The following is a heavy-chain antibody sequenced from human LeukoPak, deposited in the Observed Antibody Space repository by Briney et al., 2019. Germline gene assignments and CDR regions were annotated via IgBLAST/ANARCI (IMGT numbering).Heavy chain of an antibody. V-gene: IGHV1-18*01. CDR1: GYTFTSYS. CDR2: ISAYNGNT. J-gene: IGHJ4*02. Sequence: ASVKVSSKASGYTFTSYSISWVRQAPGQGLEWMGWISAYNGNTNYAQKLQGRVTMTTDTSTSTAYMELRSLRSDDTAVYYCARVQRGFTYGNVDYWGQGTLVTVSS. CDR3: ARVQRGFTYGNVDY. D-gene: IGHD5-18*01.